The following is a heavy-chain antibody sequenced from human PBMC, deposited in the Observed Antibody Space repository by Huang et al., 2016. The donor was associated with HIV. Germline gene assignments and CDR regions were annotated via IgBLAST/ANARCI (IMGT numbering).Heavy chain of an antibody. J-gene: IGHJ3*02. CDR3: ARAGGFEI. D-gene: IGHD2-15*01. Sequence: EEHLVGSGGGLVQPGWSLRLSCEASGFKFSNYWMQWVRQAPGKGLMGVSRIKIDGRTTDYADSVKGRFTISRDNAKNTLYLQMSSLTAEDTAIYYCARAGGFEIWGQGTVVTVSS. CDR2: IKIDGRTT. CDR1: GFKFSNYW. V-gene: IGHV3-74*01.